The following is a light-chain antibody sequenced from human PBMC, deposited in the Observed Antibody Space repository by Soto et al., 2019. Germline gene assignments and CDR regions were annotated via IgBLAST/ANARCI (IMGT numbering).Light chain of an antibody. V-gene: IGLV2-14*01. Sequence: QSALTHPASVSGSPGQSITISCTGTSSDVGGYNYVSWYQQHPGKAPKLMIYDVSNRPSGVSNRFSGSKSGNTASLTISGLQAEDEAAYYCSSYTSSRTTVFRGGTKLTVL. J-gene: IGLJ2*01. CDR3: SSYTSSRTTV. CDR1: SSDVGGYNY. CDR2: DVS.